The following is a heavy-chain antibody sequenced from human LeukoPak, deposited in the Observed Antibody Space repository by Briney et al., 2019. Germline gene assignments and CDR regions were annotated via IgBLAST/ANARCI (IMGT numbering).Heavy chain of an antibody. CDR1: GGSISSYY. CDR2: IYYSGST. V-gene: IGHV4-59*01. CDR3: ARIYYYDSSGYSNWFDP. Sequence: PSETPSLTCTVSGGSISSYYWSWIRQPPGKGLEWIGYIYYSGSTNYNPSLKSRVTISVDTSMNQFSLKLSSVTAADTAVYYCARIYYYDSSGYSNWFDPWGQGTLVTVSS. D-gene: IGHD3-22*01. J-gene: IGHJ5*02.